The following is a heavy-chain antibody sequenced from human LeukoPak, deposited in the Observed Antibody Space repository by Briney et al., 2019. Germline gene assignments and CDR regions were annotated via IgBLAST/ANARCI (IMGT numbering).Heavy chain of an antibody. CDR2: ISAYNGNT. J-gene: IGHJ5*02. CDR3: ARVKGLPLGEPTLNWFDP. V-gene: IGHV1-18*01. CDR1: GYTFTSYG. Sequence: ASVKVSCKASGYTFTSYGISWVRQAPGQGLEWMGWISAYNGNTNYAQKLQGRVTMTTDTSTSTAYMELRSLRSDDTAVYYCARVKGLPLGEPTLNWFDPWGQGTLVTVSS. D-gene: IGHD3-16*01.